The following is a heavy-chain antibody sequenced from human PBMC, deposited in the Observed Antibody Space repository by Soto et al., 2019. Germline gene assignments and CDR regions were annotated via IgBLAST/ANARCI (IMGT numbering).Heavy chain of an antibody. J-gene: IGHJ3*02. D-gene: IGHD2-2*01. CDR1: GGSISSHF. CDR3: ARGHCITTTCSYDAFDI. CDR2: TFSGGNT. V-gene: IGHV4-59*11. Sequence: QVQLQESGPGLVKPSETLSLTCTVSGGSISSHFLSWIRQPPGKGLEEVGYTFSGGNTNYNPSLKSRVSISVDTSTNQYSLILNSVTAADTAVDYCARGHCITTTCSYDAFDIWGQGTMVTVSS.